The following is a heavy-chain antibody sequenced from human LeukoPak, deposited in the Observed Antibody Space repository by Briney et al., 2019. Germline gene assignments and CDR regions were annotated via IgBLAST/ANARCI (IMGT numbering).Heavy chain of an antibody. V-gene: IGHV3-21*01. D-gene: IGHD1-26*01. Sequence: PGGSLRLSCAASGFTFSSYSVNWVRQAPGRGLEWVSSISTSSSYIYYAHSVKGRFTISRDNAKNSLYLQMNSLRAEDTAVYYCARVSRGKWELLGAHDYWGQGTLVTVSS. CDR2: ISTSSSYI. CDR3: ARVSRGKWELLGAHDY. CDR1: GFTFSSYS. J-gene: IGHJ4*02.